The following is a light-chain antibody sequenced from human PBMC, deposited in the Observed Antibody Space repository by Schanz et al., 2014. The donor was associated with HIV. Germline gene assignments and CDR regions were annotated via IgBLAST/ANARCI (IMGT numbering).Light chain of an antibody. Sequence: QSALTQPPSVSAAPGQKVNISCSGDSFKIGSNFVPWHQQFPGAAPKLLIYDNDKRPSGIPDRFSGSKSGTSASLAITGLQAEDEADYYCQSYDSSLSGYVFGTGTKLTVL. CDR3: QSYDSSLSGYV. V-gene: IGLV1-51*01. CDR2: DND. CDR1: SFKIGSNF. J-gene: IGLJ1*01.